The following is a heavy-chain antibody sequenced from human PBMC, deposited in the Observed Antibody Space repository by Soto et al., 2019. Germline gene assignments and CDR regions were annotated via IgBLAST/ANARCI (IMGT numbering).Heavy chain of an antibody. J-gene: IGHJ3*02. CDR1: GFTFSSYG. CDR3: AKEEAYYYDSSGPPGAFDI. D-gene: IGHD3-22*01. Sequence: GGSLRLSCAASGFTFSSYGMHWVRQAPGKGLEWVAVISYDGSNKYYADFVKGRFTISRDNSKNTLYLQMNSLRAEDTAVYYCAKEEAYYYDSSGPPGAFDIWGQGTMVTVSS. V-gene: IGHV3-30*18. CDR2: ISYDGSNK.